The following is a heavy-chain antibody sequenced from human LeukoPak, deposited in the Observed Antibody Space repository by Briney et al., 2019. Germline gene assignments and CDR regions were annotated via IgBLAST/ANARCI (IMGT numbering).Heavy chain of an antibody. CDR1: GLKFSSYS. CDR2: IYSGGST. D-gene: IGHD5-24*01. V-gene: IGHV3-66*01. Sequence: GGSLRLSCAASGLKFSSYSMNWVRQAPGKGLEWVSVIYSGGSTYYADSVKGRFTISRDNSKNTLYLQMNSLRAEDTAVYYCARDPRDGYNFRAFDIWGQGTMVTVSS. CDR3: ARDPRDGYNFRAFDI. J-gene: IGHJ3*02.